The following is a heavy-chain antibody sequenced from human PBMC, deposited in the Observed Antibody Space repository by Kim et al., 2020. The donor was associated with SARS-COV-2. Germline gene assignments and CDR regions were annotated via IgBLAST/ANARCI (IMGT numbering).Heavy chain of an antibody. D-gene: IGHD3-22*01. CDR3: ARALYRNGYYFAY. J-gene: IGHJ4*02. V-gene: IGHV3-23*01. Sequence: GGSLRLSCPASGFTFSIYALSWVRQAPGKGLEWVSTIAGSVGRGVTYYTDSVKGRYTISRDNSKNTVYLEMNSLTAEDTATYYCARALYRNGYYFAYSGPGTLVTVSS. CDR1: GFTFSIYA. CDR2: IAGSVGRGVT.